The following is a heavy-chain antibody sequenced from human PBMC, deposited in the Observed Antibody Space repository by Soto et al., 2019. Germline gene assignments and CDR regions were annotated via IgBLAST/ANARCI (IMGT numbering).Heavy chain of an antibody. CDR2: MNPNSGNT. CDR1: GYTFTSYD. J-gene: IGHJ5*02. V-gene: IGHV1-8*01. Sequence: QVQLVQSGAEVKKPGASVKVSCKASGYTFTSYDINWVRQATGQGLEWMGWMNPNSGNTGYAQKFQGRVTMTRNTSINTAYMELSSLRSEDTAVYYCARENSSSRGAWFDAWGQGTLVTVSS. D-gene: IGHD6-13*01. CDR3: ARENSSSRGAWFDA.